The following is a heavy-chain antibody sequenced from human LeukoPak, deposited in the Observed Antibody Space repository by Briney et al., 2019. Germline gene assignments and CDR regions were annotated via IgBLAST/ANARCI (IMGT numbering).Heavy chain of an antibody. CDR2: IYHSGST. D-gene: IGHD7-27*01. V-gene: IGHV4-38-2*02. CDR3: ARVELGIDNLFDP. Sequence: SETLSLTCTVSGGSISGYSWNWIRQPPGTGLEWIGSIYHSGSTYSNPSLKSRVTISVDTSKNQFSLKLSSVTAADTAVYYCARVELGIDNLFDPWSQGTLVTVSA. CDR1: GGSISGYS. J-gene: IGHJ5*02.